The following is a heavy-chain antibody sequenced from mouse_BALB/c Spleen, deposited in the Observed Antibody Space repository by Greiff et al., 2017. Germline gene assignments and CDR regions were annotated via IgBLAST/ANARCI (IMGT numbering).Heavy chain of an antibody. CDR3: AREGDYRYDEDYAMDY. CDR2: ISSGGST. V-gene: IGHV5-6-5*01. D-gene: IGHD2-14*01. CDR1: GFTFSSYA. J-gene: IGHJ4*01. Sequence: DVHLVESGGGLVKPGGSLKLSCAASGFTFSSYAMSWVRQTPEKRLEWVASISSGGSTYYPDSVKGRFTISRDNARNILYLQMSSLRSEDTAMYYCAREGDYRYDEDYAMDYWGQGTSVTVSS.